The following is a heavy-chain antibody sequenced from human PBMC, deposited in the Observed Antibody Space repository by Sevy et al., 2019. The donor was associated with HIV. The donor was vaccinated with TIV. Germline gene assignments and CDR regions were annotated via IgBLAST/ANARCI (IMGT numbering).Heavy chain of an antibody. D-gene: IGHD4-17*01. CDR3: ARDLEFYDYGDYGPAFMPHY. V-gene: IGHV3-33*01. CDR1: GFTFSTYG. CDR2: MWFDGSNT. Sequence: GESLKISCAASGFTFSTYGMHWVHQAPGKGLEWVAVMWFDGSNTYYVDFVKGRFTISRDIAKNTLHLQMNSLRAEDTAVYYCARDLEFYDYGDYGPAFMPHYWGQGTLVTVSS. J-gene: IGHJ4*02.